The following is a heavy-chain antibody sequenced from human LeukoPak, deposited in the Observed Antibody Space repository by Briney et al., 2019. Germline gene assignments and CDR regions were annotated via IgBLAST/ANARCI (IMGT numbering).Heavy chain of an antibody. CDR3: ARLEGHFDY. CDR1: GFTFSSYG. Sequence: GGSLRLSCAASGFTFSSYGMHWVRQAPGKGLEWVAVISYDGSNKYYADSVKGRFTISRDISKNTLYLQMNSLRAEDTAVYYCARLEGHFDYWGQGTLVTVSS. J-gene: IGHJ4*02. CDR2: ISYDGSNK. D-gene: IGHD1-1*01. V-gene: IGHV3-30-3*01.